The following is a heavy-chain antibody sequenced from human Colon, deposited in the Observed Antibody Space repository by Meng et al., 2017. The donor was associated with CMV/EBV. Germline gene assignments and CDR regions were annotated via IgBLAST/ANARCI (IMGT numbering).Heavy chain of an antibody. CDR1: GYTFTGYL. D-gene: IGHD3-3*01. V-gene: IGHV1-2*02. CDR2: INPYSGDT. Sequence: QVHLMQSGAEMREPGASVKVSCKASGYTFTGYLIHWVRLAPGQGLEWMGWINPYSGDTIYAQKFEVGVTMTRDASITTAYLELSSLKSDDTAVYYCGTFGGDFDYWGQGTLVTVSS. J-gene: IGHJ4*02. CDR3: GTFGGDFDY.